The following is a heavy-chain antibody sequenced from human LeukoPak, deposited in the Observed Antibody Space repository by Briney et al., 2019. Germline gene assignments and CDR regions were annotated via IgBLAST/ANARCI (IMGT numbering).Heavy chain of an antibody. CDR2: IKHDGSEK. J-gene: IGHJ4*02. D-gene: IGHD4-11*01. Sequence: QPGGSLRLSCAAPEFTFSSYWMSWVRQPPGSGLEWVATIKHDGSEKYYGDSVKGRFTLSRDNAYNSLYLQMNSLRAEDTAVYYCARGLLGAVTTFDYWGQGTLVTVSS. CDR3: ARGLLGAVTTFDY. CDR1: EFTFSSYW. V-gene: IGHV3-7*03.